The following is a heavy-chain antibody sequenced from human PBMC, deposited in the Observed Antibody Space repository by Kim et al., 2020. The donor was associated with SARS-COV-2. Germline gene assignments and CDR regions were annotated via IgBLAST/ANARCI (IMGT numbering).Heavy chain of an antibody. CDR1: GFTFSNAW. CDR2: IKSKTDGGTT. V-gene: IGHV3-15*01. CDR3: TTPYDFWSGYYPL. D-gene: IGHD3-3*01. J-gene: IGHJ4*02. Sequence: GGSLRLSCAASGFTFSNAWMSWVRQAPGKGLEWVGRIKSKTDGGTTDYAAPVKGRFTISRDDSKNTLYLQMNSLKTEDTAVYYCTTPYDFWSGYYPLWGQGTLVTGSS.